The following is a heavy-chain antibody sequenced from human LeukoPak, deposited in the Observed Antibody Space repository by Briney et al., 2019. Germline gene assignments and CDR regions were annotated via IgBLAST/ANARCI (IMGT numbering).Heavy chain of an antibody. D-gene: IGHD3-9*01. CDR3: ARAMYYDILTGYPYAFDI. CDR2: ISERGGST. Sequence: GGSLRLSCVVSGISLSNYAMTWVRQAPGKGLEWVSYISERGGSTTYADSVKGRFTISRDTSLNTLYLQMNSLRAEDTAVYYCARAMYYDILTGYPYAFDIWGQGTMVTVSS. J-gene: IGHJ3*02. CDR1: GISLSNYA. V-gene: IGHV3-23*01.